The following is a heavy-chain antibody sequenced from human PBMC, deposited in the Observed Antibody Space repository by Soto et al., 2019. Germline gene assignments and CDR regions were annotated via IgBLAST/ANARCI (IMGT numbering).Heavy chain of an antibody. J-gene: IGHJ4*02. Sequence: GGSLRLSCVASGFTLSSYAMSWVRRAPGKGLDWVSVISGSGLRGASTYYADSVKGRFTISRDNSKNTLFLQMNSLRDEDTAVYYCAKGTKPRDNVVVAAATGYDYWGQGTLVTVSS. CDR3: AKGTKPRDNVVVAAATGYDY. CDR2: ISGSGLRGAST. CDR1: GFTLSSYA. V-gene: IGHV3-23*01. D-gene: IGHD2-15*01.